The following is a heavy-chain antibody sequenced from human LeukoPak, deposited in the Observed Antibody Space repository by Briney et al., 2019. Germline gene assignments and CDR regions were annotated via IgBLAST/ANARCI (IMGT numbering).Heavy chain of an antibody. J-gene: IGHJ5*02. V-gene: IGHV6-1*01. Sequence: SETLLLTCAISGDSVSSNSAAWNWNRQSPSRGLEWLGRTYYRSKWYNDYAVSVKSRITINPDTSKNQFSLQLNSVTPEDTAVYYCARESWDIEGYNWFDPWGQETLVTVSS. D-gene: IGHD2-15*01. CDR2: TYYRSKWYN. CDR3: ARESWDIEGYNWFDP. CDR1: GDSVSSNSAA.